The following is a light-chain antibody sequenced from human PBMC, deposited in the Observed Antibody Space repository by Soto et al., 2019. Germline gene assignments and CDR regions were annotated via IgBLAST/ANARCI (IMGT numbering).Light chain of an antibody. CDR2: EVS. V-gene: IGLV2-14*03. Sequence: QSALTQPASVSGSPGQSITISCTGTSSDIGGYDCVSWYQQHPGKAPKLMIFEVSNRLSGVSNRFSGSKSGNTASLTISGLQAEDEANYYCSSYTGSSVIFGGGTKVTVL. J-gene: IGLJ2*01. CDR3: SSYTGSSVI. CDR1: SSDIGGYDC.